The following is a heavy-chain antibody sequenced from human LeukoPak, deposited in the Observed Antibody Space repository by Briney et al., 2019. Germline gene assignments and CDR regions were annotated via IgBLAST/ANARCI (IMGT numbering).Heavy chain of an antibody. V-gene: IGHV3-33*01. J-gene: IGHJ6*02. CDR2: IWYDGSNK. Sequence: GSLRLSCAASAFTFSSYGMHGVRQAPGKGLEWVAVIWYDGSNKYYADSVKGRFTISRDNSKNTLYLQMNSLRAEDTAVYYCARSLRGSSYHYYYGLDVWGQGTTVTVSS. CDR3: ARSLRGSSYHYYYGLDV. CDR1: AFTFSSYG. D-gene: IGHD1-26*01.